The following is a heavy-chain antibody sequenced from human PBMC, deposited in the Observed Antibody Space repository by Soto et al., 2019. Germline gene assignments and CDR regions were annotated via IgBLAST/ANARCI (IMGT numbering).Heavy chain of an antibody. D-gene: IGHD5-18*01. CDR2: IDPYDSYT. CDR3: AIGIQLPFDY. J-gene: IGHJ4*02. V-gene: IGHV5-10-1*01. Sequence: PGESLKISCKGSGYNFNNYWINWVRQMPGKGLEWMGRIDPYDSYTNYSPSFQGHVTISVDTSSSTAYLQWSSLKASDTAMYYCAIGIQLPFDYWGQGTLVTVSS. CDR1: GYNFNNYW.